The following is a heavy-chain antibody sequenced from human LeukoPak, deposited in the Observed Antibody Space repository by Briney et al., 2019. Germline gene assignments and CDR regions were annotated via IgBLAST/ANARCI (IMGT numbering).Heavy chain of an antibody. J-gene: IGHJ6*03. V-gene: IGHV5-51*01. Sequence: GESLKISCKGSGYSFTSYWIGWVRQMPGKGLEWMGIIYPGDSDTRYSPSFQGQVTISADKSISTAYLQWSSLKASDTAMYYCARLLTYGSGSYSEWVGYYYYMDVWGKGTTVTISS. CDR1: GYSFTSYW. CDR2: IYPGDSDT. D-gene: IGHD3-10*01. CDR3: ARLLTYGSGSYSEWVGYYYYMDV.